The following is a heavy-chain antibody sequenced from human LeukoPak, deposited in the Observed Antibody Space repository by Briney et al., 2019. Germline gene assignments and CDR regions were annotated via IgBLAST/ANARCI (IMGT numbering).Heavy chain of an antibody. V-gene: IGHV3-11*04. CDR1: GFTFSNYY. CDR2: ISSRSSNK. Sequence: NSGGSLRLSCAGSGFTFSNYYMSWIRQAPGKGLAWVSYISSRSSNKYYADSVKGRFTISRDNAKNSLYLQMNSLRAEDTAVYYCAELGITMIGGVWGKGTTVTISS. CDR3: AELGITMIGGV. D-gene: IGHD3-10*02. J-gene: IGHJ6*04.